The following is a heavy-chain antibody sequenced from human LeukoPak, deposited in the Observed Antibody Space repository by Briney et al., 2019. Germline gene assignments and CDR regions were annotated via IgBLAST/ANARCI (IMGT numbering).Heavy chain of an antibody. D-gene: IGHD1-14*01. CDR3: ARGATTNRFGRFDP. Sequence: QTGGSLRLSCVASGFSFSKYGMELVRQAPGKGLGWVAFTQYDGRNKYSADSVKGRFTISRDNYKNTLYLQMNSLRDEDTDVDYCARGATTNRFGRFDPWGQGTLVIVSS. J-gene: IGHJ5*02. CDR2: TQYDGRNK. V-gene: IGHV3-30*02. CDR1: GFSFSKYG.